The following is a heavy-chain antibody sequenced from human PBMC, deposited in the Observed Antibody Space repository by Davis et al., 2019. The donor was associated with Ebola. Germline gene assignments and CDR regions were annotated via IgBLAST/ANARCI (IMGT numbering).Heavy chain of an antibody. CDR3: ARDPYGDNAFWYFDL. CDR2: TSSSSSTI. D-gene: IGHD4-17*01. CDR1: GFTFSNAW. V-gene: IGHV3-48*02. Sequence: GESLKISCAASGFTFSNAWMSWVRQAPGKGLEWVSYTSSSSSTIYYADSVKGRFTISRDNAKKSLYLQMNSLRDEDTAVYYCARDPYGDNAFWYFDLWGRGTLVTVSS. J-gene: IGHJ2*01.